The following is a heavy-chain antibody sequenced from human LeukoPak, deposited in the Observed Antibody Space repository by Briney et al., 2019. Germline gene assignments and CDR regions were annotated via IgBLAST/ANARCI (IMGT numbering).Heavy chain of an antibody. CDR1: GGSFSGYY. V-gene: IGHV4-34*01. Sequence: PSETLSLTCAVYGGSFSGYYWSWIRQPPGKGLEWIGEINHSGSTNYNPSLKSRVTISVDTSKNQFSLKLSSVTAADTAVYYCARVDTMIVVGSGMDVWGKGTTVTVSS. D-gene: IGHD3-22*01. CDR3: ARVDTMIVVGSGMDV. J-gene: IGHJ6*04. CDR2: INHSGST.